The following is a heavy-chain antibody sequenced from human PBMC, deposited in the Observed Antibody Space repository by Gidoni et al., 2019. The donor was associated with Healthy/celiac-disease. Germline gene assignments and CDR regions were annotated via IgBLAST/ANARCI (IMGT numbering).Heavy chain of an antibody. V-gene: IGHV4-39*01. Sequence: QLQLQESGPGLVKPSETLSLTCTVSGGSNSSSSYYWGWIRQPPGKGLEWIGSIYYSGSTYYNPSLKSRVTISVDTSKNQFSLKLSSVTAADTAVYYCARLRGQQLVLDYWGQGTLVTVSS. CDR1: GGSNSSSSYY. CDR3: ARLRGQQLVLDY. J-gene: IGHJ4*02. D-gene: IGHD6-13*01. CDR2: IYYSGST.